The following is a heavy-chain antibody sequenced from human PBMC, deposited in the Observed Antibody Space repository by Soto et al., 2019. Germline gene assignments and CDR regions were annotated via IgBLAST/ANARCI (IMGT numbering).Heavy chain of an antibody. CDR2: ISAYNGNT. CDR3: ARDRGFTSGYEGLVDY. V-gene: IGHV1-18*01. CDR1: GYTFTSYG. D-gene: IGHD3-16*01. Sequence: ASVKVSCKASGYTFTSYGISWVRQAPGQGLEWMGWISAYNGNTNYAQKLQGRVTMTTDTSTSTAYMELRSLRSDDTAVYYCARDRGFTSGYEGLVDYWGQGTLVTVSS. J-gene: IGHJ4*02.